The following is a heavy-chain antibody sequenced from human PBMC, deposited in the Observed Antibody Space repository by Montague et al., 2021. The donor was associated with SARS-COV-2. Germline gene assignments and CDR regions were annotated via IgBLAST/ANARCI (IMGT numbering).Heavy chain of an antibody. D-gene: IGHD6-19*01. CDR2: IGGGGDTT. J-gene: IGHJ6*02. CDR3: AKDSRYSSGV. Sequence: SLRLSCAASGFTFSTYAMSWVRQAPGKGLEWVSTIGGGGDTTYYADSVKGRFTISRDNSKNTAFLQMNSLRAEDTATYYCAKDSRYSSGVWGQGTTVTVSS. CDR1: GFTFSTYA. V-gene: IGHV3-23*01.